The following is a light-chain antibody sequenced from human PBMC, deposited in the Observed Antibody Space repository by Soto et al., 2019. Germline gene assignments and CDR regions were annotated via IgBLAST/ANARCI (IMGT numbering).Light chain of an antibody. Sequence: EIVLTQSPATLSLSPGERATLSCRASQSVSYHMAWYQQKPGQDPTLLISDASTRAAGIPARFSCRGSGTDFTLTISSLDPEDSAVYYCQQRNIEPPVTCGGGTKVDIK. CDR2: DAS. CDR1: QSVSYH. J-gene: IGKJ4*01. V-gene: IGKV3-11*01. CDR3: QQRNIEPPVT.